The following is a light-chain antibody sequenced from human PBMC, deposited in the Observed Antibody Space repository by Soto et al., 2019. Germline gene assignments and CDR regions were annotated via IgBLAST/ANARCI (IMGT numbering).Light chain of an antibody. J-gene: IGLJ2*01. CDR3: CSYTRSGTLV. CDR2: EVT. CDR1: SGDIGAFNY. Sequence: QSALTQPASVSGSPGQTITISCTGTSGDIGAFNYVSWYQQHPGNAPKLLIYEVTNRPSGVSGRFSASKTGNTAYLTISGLQAEDEADYYFCSYTRSGTLVFAGGTKLTVL. V-gene: IGLV2-14*03.